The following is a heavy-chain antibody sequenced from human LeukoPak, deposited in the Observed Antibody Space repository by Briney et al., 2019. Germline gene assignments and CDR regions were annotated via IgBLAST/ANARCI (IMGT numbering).Heavy chain of an antibody. CDR1: GFTFSSYW. Sequence: GGSLRLSCAASGFTFSSYWMSWVRQAPGKGLEWVANIKQDGSEKYYVDSVKGRFTISRDNAKNSLYLQMNSLRAEDTAVYYCARVKWELHDAFDIWGQGTMVTVSS. V-gene: IGHV3-7*01. J-gene: IGHJ3*02. CDR3: ARVKWELHDAFDI. D-gene: IGHD1-26*01. CDR2: IKQDGSEK.